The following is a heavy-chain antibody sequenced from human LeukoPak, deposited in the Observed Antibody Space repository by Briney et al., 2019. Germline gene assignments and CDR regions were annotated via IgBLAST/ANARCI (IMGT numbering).Heavy chain of an antibody. D-gene: IGHD2-2*02. CDR1: GGNFNENV. V-gene: IGHV1-69*13. J-gene: IGHJ4*02. CDR2: LTPIFETP. Sequence: ASVKVSCKASGGNFNENVISWVRQAPGQGLEWVGGLTPIFETPKYAQRFQGRVTITAGESTTTAYLELSSLRSEDTAVYYCARVGSATAIREDQYYFDYWGQGTLVTVSS. CDR3: ARVGSATAIREDQYYFDY.